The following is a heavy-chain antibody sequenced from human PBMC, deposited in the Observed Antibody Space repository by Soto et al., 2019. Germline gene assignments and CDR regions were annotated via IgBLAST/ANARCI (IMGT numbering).Heavy chain of an antibody. CDR3: AKDYSLYDIGIDY. D-gene: IGHD3-9*01. J-gene: IGHJ4*02. V-gene: IGHV3-30*18. Sequence: QVQLVESGGGVVQPGRSLRLSCAASGFTFSSYGMHWVRQAPGKGLEWVAVISYDGSNKYYADSVKGRFTISRDNSKNTRYLQMNSLRAEDTAVYYCAKDYSLYDIGIDYWGQGTLVTVSS. CDR1: GFTFSSYG. CDR2: ISYDGSNK.